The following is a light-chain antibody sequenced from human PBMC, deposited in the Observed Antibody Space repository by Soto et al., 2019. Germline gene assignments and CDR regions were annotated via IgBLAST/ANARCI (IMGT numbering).Light chain of an antibody. CDR1: QSIGTS. Sequence: EIVMTQSPATLSVSPGERVSLSCRASQSIGTSLAWYQQKPGQAPRLLIYGASTRATGTPARFSGSGSGTEFPLTISSPQSEDFAVYYCQQYHNWPPITFGGGAKIEIK. V-gene: IGKV3-15*01. J-gene: IGKJ4*01. CDR3: QQYHNWPPIT. CDR2: GAS.